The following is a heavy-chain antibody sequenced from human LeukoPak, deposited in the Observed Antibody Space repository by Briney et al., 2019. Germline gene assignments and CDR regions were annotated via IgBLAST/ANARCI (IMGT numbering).Heavy chain of an antibody. V-gene: IGHV3-30*18. D-gene: IGHD2-2*01. CDR2: ISYDGSNK. J-gene: IGHJ4*02. CDR1: GFTFSSYG. Sequence: PGGSLRLSCAASGFTFSSYGMHWVRQAPGKGLEWVAVISYDGSNKYYVDSVKGRFTISRDNSKNTLYLRMNSLRAEDTAVYYCAKEGLGYCSSTSCPSLVDYWGQGTLVTVS. CDR3: AKEGLGYCSSTSCPSLVDY.